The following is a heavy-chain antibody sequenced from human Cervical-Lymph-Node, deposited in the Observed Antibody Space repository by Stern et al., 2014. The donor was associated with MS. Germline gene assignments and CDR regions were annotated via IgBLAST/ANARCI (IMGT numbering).Heavy chain of an antibody. CDR1: GGSISSGGYY. CDR2: IYYSGST. J-gene: IGHJ4*02. D-gene: IGHD1-26*01. CDR3: AAELGGSYYFDY. V-gene: IGHV4-31*03. Sequence: QLQLQESGPGLVKPSQTLSLTCTVSGGSISSGGYYWSWIRPHPGKGLAWIGYIYYSGSTYYNPSLKSRVTISVDTSKNQFSLKLSSVTAADTAVYYCAAELGGSYYFDYWGQGTLVTVSS.